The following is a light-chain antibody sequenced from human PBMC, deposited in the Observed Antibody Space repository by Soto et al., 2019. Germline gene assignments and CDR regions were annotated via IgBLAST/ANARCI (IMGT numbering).Light chain of an antibody. J-gene: IGKJ4*01. V-gene: IGKV3-11*01. CDR1: QSVSRH. CDR2: DAS. CDR3: QQRNNWPPVT. Sequence: EIVLTQSPATLSLSPGERATLSCRASQSVSRHLAWYQQKPGQAPRLLIYDASNRATGIPARFSGSGSGTDFTLTISNLEPEDFAVYYCQQRNNWPPVTFGGGTKVEIK.